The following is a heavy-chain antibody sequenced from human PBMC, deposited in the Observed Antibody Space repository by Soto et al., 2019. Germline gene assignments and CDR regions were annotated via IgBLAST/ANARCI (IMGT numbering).Heavy chain of an antibody. CDR2: INPANGNT. CDR1: GYTFTAYA. V-gene: IGHV1-3*05. Sequence: QVQLAQSGAEERKPGASVKVSCEATGYTFTAYAMHWVRQAPGQSLEWMGWINPANGNTRYSQKFQGRLTITSDTAANTVYMELSSLQAENPAMYYCTRSAISPYGGLIGPFDYWGQGNLVTVSS. D-gene: IGHD3-16*02. J-gene: IGHJ4*02. CDR3: TRSAISPYGGLIGPFDY.